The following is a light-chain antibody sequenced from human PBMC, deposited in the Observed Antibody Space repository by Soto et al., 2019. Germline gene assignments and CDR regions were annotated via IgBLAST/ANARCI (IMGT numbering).Light chain of an antibody. CDR3: QQYGSAPSIT. V-gene: IGKV3-20*01. CDR2: GAS. Sequence: IVLTQSPVPLSLSPGERATLSCSASQSVSSSYLAWYQQKPGQAPRLLIYGASSRATGIPDRFSGSGSGTDFTLTISRLEPEDFAVYYCQQYGSAPSITFGQGRRLEIK. J-gene: IGKJ5*01. CDR1: QSVSSSY.